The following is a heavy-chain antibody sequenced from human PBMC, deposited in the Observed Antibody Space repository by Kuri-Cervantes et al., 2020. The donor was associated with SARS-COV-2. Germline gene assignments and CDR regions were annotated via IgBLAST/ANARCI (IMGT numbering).Heavy chain of an antibody. CDR2: IYHSGST. J-gene: IGHJ4*02. V-gene: IGHV4-34*01. CDR3: ARDPSFGFGESRAPIDY. Sequence: SETLSLTCAVYGGSFSGYYWSWIRQPPGKGLEWIGEIYHSGSTNYNPSLKSRVTISVDKSKNQFSLKLSSVTAADTAVYYCARDPSFGFGESRAPIDYWGQGTLVTVSS. D-gene: IGHD3-10*01. CDR1: GGSFSGYY.